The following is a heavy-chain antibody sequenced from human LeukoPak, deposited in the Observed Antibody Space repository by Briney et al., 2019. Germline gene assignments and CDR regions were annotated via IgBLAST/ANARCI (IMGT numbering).Heavy chain of an antibody. CDR2: IIPIFGTA. D-gene: IGHD6-19*01. Sequence: ASVKVSCKASGYTFTGYYMHWVRQAPGQGLEWMGGIIPIFGTANYAQKFQGRVTITADESTSTAYMELSSLRSEDTAVYYCARAGWYGYRGQGTLVTVSS. V-gene: IGHV1-69*13. CDR3: ARAGWYGY. CDR1: GYTFTGYY. J-gene: IGHJ4*02.